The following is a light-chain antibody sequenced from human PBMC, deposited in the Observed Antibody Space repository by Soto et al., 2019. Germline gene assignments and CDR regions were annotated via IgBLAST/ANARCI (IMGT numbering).Light chain of an antibody. J-gene: IGLJ2*01. CDR3: SSYTSSSTLVV. CDR2: DVS. Sequence: QSVLTQPASVSWSPGQSITISCTGTSSDVGGYNYVSWYQQHPGKAPKLMIYDVSNRPSGVSNRFSGSKSGNTASLTISGLQAEDEADYYCSSYTSSSTLVVFGGGTKVTVL. CDR1: SSDVGGYNY. V-gene: IGLV2-14*01.